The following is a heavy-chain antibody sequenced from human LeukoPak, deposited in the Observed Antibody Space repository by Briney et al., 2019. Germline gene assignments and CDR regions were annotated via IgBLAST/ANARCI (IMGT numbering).Heavy chain of an antibody. CDR3: AKDSIGYYKPFDY. V-gene: IGHV3-23*01. J-gene: IGHJ4*02. D-gene: IGHD3-22*01. CDR2: ISGSGSNT. Sequence: GGSLRLSCAASGFTFSSYAMSWVRQAPGKGLEWVSAISGSGSNTYYSDSVKGRFTISRDNSKNTLYLQMNSLRAEDTAVYYCAKDSIGYYKPFDYWGQGSLVTVSS. CDR1: GFTFSSYA.